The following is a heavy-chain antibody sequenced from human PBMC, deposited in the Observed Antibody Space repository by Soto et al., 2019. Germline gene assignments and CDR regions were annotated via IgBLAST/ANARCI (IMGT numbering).Heavy chain of an antibody. V-gene: IGHV1-69*13. Sequence: SVKVSCKASGGTFSSYAISWVRQAPGQGLEWMGGIIPIFGTANYAQKFQGRVTITADESTSTAYMELSSLRSEDTAVYYCARAIPPLRYFDWLLSRESWFDPWGQGTLVTVSS. D-gene: IGHD3-9*01. CDR1: GGTFSSYA. CDR2: IIPIFGTA. CDR3: ARAIPPLRYFDWLLSRESWFDP. J-gene: IGHJ5*02.